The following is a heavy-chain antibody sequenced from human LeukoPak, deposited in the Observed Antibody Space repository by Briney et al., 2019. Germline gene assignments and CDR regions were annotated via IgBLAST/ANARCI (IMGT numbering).Heavy chain of an antibody. V-gene: IGHV4-38-2*01. CDR3: ARGGTMVRGVIRDYYYYMDV. J-gene: IGHJ6*03. CDR2: IYHSGST. Sequence: PSETLSLTCAVSGYSISSGYYWGWIRQPPGKGLEWIGSIYHSGSTYYNPSLKSRVTISVDTSKNQFSLKLSSVTAADMAVYYCARGGTMVRGVIRDYYYYMDVWGKGTTVTVSS. D-gene: IGHD3-10*01. CDR1: GYSISSGYY.